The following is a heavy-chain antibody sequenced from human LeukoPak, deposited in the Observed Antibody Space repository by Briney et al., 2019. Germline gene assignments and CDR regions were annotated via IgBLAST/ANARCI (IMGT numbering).Heavy chain of an antibody. CDR1: GGTFSSYA. V-gene: IGHV1-69*13. CDR2: IIPIFGTA. D-gene: IGHD3-10*01. J-gene: IGHJ3*02. Sequence: SVTVSCKASGGTFSSYAISWVRQAPGQGLEWMGGIIPIFGTANYAQKFQGRVTITADESTSTAYMELSSLRSEDTAVYYCARVAYYYGSGKAFDIWGQGTMVTVSS. CDR3: ARVAYYYGSGKAFDI.